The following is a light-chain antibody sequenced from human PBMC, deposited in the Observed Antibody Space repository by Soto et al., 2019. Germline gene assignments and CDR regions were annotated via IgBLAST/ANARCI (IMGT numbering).Light chain of an antibody. V-gene: IGLV2-14*01. CDR3: LSYTTRTTLV. CDR2: EVS. Sequence: QSALTQPASASGSPGQSITISCTGTSSDIGAYNFVSWYQQHPGKAPKLMIYEVSNRPSGVSNRFSGSKSGNTASLTISGLQAEDEADYYCLSYTTRTTLVFGGGTKLTVL. CDR1: SSDIGAYNF. J-gene: IGLJ2*01.